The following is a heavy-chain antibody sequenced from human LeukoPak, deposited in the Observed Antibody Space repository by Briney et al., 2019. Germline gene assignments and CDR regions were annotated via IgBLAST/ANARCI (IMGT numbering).Heavy chain of an antibody. Sequence: SETLSLTCTVSGGSISSYYWSWIRQPPGKGLEWIGYIYYSGSTNYNPSLKSRVTISVDTSKNQFSLKLSSVTAADTAVYYCARNRLWTAFDIWGQGTMVTVSS. CDR2: IYYSGST. V-gene: IGHV4-59*01. J-gene: IGHJ3*02. D-gene: IGHD3/OR15-3a*01. CDR3: ARNRLWTAFDI. CDR1: GGSISSYY.